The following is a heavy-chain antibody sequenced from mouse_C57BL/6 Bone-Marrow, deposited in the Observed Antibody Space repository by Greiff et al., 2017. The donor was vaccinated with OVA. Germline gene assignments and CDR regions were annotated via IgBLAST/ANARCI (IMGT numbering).Heavy chain of an antibody. CDR3: TRGYSSYYAMDY. Sequence: VKLQQSGAELVRPGASVTLSCKASGYTFTDYEMHWVKQTPVHGLEWIGAIDPETGGTAYNQKFKGKAILTADKSSSTAYMELRSLTSEDSAVYYGTRGYSSYYAMDYWGQGTSVTVSS. J-gene: IGHJ4*01. V-gene: IGHV1-15*01. CDR2: IDPETGGT. CDR1: GYTFTDYE. D-gene: IGHD2-5*01.